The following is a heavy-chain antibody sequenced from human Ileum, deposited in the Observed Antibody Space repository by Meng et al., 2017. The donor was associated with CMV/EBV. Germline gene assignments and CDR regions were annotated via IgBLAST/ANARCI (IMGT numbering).Heavy chain of an antibody. J-gene: IGHJ4*02. CDR3: ARGINCSSTSCYTPRGTFDY. CDR1: SFSRYY. Sequence: SFSRYYWSWFRQPPGKGLEWIGEINHSGSTNYNPSLKSRVTISVDTSKNQFSLKLSSVTAADTAVYYCARGINCSSTSCYTPRGTFDYWGQGTLVTVSS. V-gene: IGHV4-34*01. CDR2: INHSGST. D-gene: IGHD2-2*02.